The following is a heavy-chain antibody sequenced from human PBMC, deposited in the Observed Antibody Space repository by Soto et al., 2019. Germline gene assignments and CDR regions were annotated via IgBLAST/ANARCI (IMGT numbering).Heavy chain of an antibody. CDR2: IYYSGST. V-gene: IGHV4-31*03. CDR3: ARSHCTGGSCYSGAFDI. J-gene: IGHJ3*02. D-gene: IGHD2-15*01. CDR1: GGSISSGGYY. Sequence: QVQLQESGPGLVKPSQTLSLTCTVSGGSISSGGYYWSWIRQHPGKGLEWIGYIYYSGSTYYNPSLKSRVNISVDKSKNPFSLKLSSVTAADTAVYYCARSHCTGGSCYSGAFDIWGQGTMVTVS.